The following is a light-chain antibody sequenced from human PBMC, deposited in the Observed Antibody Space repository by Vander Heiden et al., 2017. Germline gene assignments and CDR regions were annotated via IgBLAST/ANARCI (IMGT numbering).Light chain of an antibody. CDR2: AAS. CDR1: QGISNH. Sequence: DIQMTQSPSSLSASVGDRVTITCRASQGISNHLAWYQQKPGKVPKLLIYAASTLRSGVPSRFSGSGSGTDFTLTISSLQPEDVATYYCQKDNSAPFTFGHGTKVDIK. J-gene: IGKJ3*01. CDR3: QKDNSAPFT. V-gene: IGKV1-27*01.